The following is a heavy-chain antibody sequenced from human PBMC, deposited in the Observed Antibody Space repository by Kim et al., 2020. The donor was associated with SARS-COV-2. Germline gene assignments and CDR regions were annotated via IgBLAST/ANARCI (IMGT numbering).Heavy chain of an antibody. J-gene: IGHJ3*02. CDR3: ARRYYYDSSGYYAFDI. V-gene: IGHV3-74*01. Sequence: HSLKGRYTRSRDNAKSTLYRQMNGLRAEDTAVYYCARRYYYDSSGYYAFDIWGQGTMVTVSS. D-gene: IGHD3-22*01.